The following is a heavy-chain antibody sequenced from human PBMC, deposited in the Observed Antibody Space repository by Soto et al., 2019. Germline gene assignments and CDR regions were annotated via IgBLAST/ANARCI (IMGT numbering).Heavy chain of an antibody. CDR1: GGTFSSYA. J-gene: IGHJ6*02. D-gene: IGHD6-13*01. CDR3: ARDLAAAGTDYYGMDV. CDR2: IIPIFGTA. Sequence: QVQLVQSGAEVKKPGSSVKVSCKASGGTFSSYAISWVRQAPGQGLEWMGGIIPIFGTANYVQKFQGRVTITADESTSTAYMELSSLRSEDTAVYYCARDLAAAGTDYYGMDVWGQGTTVTVSS. V-gene: IGHV1-69*12.